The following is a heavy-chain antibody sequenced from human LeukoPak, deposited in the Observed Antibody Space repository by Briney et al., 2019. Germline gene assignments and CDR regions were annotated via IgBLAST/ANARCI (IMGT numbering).Heavy chain of an antibody. CDR3: AKDTPLTTYTSGWSSNSFDY. D-gene: IGHD6-19*01. Sequence: GGSLRLSCAASGFTVSTNYMTWVRQAPGKGLEWVSTITGGSGAKYYADSVKGRFTISRDNSKDTLYLQMHSLRAEDTAVYFCAKDTPLTTYTSGWSSNSFDYWGQGTLVAVSS. CDR1: GFTVSTNY. CDR2: ITGGSGAK. J-gene: IGHJ4*02. V-gene: IGHV3-23*01.